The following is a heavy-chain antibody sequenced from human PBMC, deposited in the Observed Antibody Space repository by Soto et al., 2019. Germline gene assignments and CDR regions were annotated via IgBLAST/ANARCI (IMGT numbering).Heavy chain of an antibody. CDR3: ARDGRVAPYYYGMDV. Sequence: ASVKVSCKASGYTFTSYYMHWVRQAPGQGLEWMGIINPSGGSTSYAQKFQGRVTMTRDTSTSTVYMELSSLRSEDTAVYYCARDGRVAPYYYGMDVWGQGTTVTVSS. V-gene: IGHV1-46*01. CDR2: INPSGGST. D-gene: IGHD1-26*01. CDR1: GYTFTSYY. J-gene: IGHJ6*02.